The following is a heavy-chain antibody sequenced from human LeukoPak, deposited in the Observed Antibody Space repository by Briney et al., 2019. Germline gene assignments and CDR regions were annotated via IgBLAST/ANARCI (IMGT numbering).Heavy chain of an antibody. V-gene: IGHV3-33*01. CDR2: IWYDGSNK. J-gene: IGHJ4*02. CDR3: AREGPMITFGGVIVIPPVYFDY. Sequence: GGSLRLSCAASGFTFSSYGMHWVRLAPGKGLEWVAVIWYDGSNKYYADSVKGRFTISRDNSKNTLYLQMNSLRAEDTAVYYCAREGPMITFGGVIVIPPVYFDYWGQGTLVTVSS. D-gene: IGHD3-16*02. CDR1: GFTFSSYG.